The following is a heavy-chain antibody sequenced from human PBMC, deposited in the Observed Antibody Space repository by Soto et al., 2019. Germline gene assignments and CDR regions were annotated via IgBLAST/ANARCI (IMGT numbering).Heavy chain of an antibody. Sequence: AAPVKVSCKPSGYTFTNFGVTWVRRAPGQGLEWMGWISAYTDTPNYAQKFQGRVTMTIDTSTSTAYMDLRSLTSDDTAVYYCARVIPGVEGWFHPWGHGTSATV. CDR2: ISAYTDTP. D-gene: IGHD2-2*01. J-gene: IGHJ5*02. CDR1: GYTFTNFG. V-gene: IGHV1-18*01. CDR3: ARVIPGVEGWFHP.